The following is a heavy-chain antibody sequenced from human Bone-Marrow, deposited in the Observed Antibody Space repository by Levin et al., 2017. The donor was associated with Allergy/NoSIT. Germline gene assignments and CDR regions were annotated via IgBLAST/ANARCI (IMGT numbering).Heavy chain of an antibody. CDR3: ARRSLYCSGDSCYSGY. Sequence: GESLKISCETSGYTFDNFGISWVRQAPGQGLEYMGWISPFNGNTNHVQKFQGRLTLTTDTSTNTAFMELRSLGSDDTAVYYCARRSLYCSGDSCYSGYWGQGTLVTV. CDR2: ISPFNGNT. V-gene: IGHV1-18*01. D-gene: IGHD2-15*01. CDR1: GYTFDNFG. J-gene: IGHJ4*02.